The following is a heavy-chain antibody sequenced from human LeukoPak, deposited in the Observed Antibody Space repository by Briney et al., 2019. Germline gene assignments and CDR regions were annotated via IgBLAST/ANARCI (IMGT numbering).Heavy chain of an antibody. CDR3: ARDDRYYGSGSYPYFDY. CDR1: GFTFSSYA. D-gene: IGHD3-10*01. CDR2: ISYDGSNK. J-gene: IGHJ4*02. Sequence: GGSLRLSCAASGFTFSSYAMHWARQAPGKGLEWVAVISYDGSNKYYADSVKGRFTISRDNSKNTLYLQMNSLRAEDTAVYYCARDDRYYGSGSYPYFDYWGQGTLVTVSS. V-gene: IGHV3-30*04.